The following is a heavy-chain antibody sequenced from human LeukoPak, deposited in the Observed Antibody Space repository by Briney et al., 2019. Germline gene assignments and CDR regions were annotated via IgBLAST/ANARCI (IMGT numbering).Heavy chain of an antibody. D-gene: IGHD6-6*01. J-gene: IGHJ6*03. CDR3: ARDYTSSSRYYYYMDV. CDR2: ISSTSNYI. CDR1: GFTFSSYN. Sequence: GGSLRLSCAASGFTFSSYNMNWVRQAPGKGLQWVSVISSTSNYIYYADSVRGRFIISRDNAKNSLYLYMNSLRAEDTAVYYCARDYTSSSRYYYYMDVWGKGTTVTVS. V-gene: IGHV3-21*01.